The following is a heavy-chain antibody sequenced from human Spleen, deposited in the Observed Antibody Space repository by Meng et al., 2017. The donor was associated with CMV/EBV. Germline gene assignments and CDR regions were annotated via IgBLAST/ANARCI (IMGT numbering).Heavy chain of an antibody. CDR2: VNPKSGNT. D-gene: IGHD3-10*01. J-gene: IGHJ4*02. CDR1: FY. V-gene: IGHV1-2*02. CDR3: ARAGSDYVDMSGYPEDPLDY. Sequence: FYIHWVRQAPGQGLEWMGWVNPKSGNTNYAQRFQGRASLTRDSSTSTVYMELSRLRSADTAVYYCARAGSDYVDMSGYPEDPLDYWGQGTLVTVSS.